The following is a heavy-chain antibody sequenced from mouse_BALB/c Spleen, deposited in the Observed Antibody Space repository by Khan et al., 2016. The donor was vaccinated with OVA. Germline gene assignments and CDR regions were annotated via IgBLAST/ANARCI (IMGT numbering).Heavy chain of an antibody. J-gene: IGHJ3*01. Sequence: EVKVEESGPGLVKPSQSLSLTCTVTGYSITSEFAWNWIRQFPGNKLEWMGYISYSGNTRYNPSPKSLISITRDTSRNQFFLQLNSVTTEDTATYYCARKDYYDYDPFPYWGQGTLVTVSA. CDR1: GYSITSEFA. CDR2: ISYSGNT. V-gene: IGHV3-2*02. CDR3: ARKDYYDYDPFPY. D-gene: IGHD2-4*01.